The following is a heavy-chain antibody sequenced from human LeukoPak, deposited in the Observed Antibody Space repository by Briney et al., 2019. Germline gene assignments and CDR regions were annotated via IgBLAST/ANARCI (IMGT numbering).Heavy chain of an antibody. Sequence: GGSLRLSCAASGFTFSTYAMTWVRQAPGKGLEWVSKIGTGGGAIYYADSVKGRFAISRDDSKSSLYMQMNSLRAEDTAIYYCARRLPLYGMDVWGQGTTVTVSS. D-gene: IGHD2-21*02. J-gene: IGHJ6*02. CDR2: IGTGGGAI. CDR1: GFTFSTYA. CDR3: ARRLPLYGMDV. V-gene: IGHV3-48*03.